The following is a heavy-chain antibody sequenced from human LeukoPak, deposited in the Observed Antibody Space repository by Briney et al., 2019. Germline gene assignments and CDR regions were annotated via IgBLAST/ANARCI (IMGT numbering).Heavy chain of an antibody. V-gene: IGHV3-74*01. CDR2: INSDGSST. Sequence: PGGSLRLSCAASGFTFSSYWMHWVRQAPGKGLVWVSRINSDGSSTSYADSVKGRFTISRDNAKNTLYLQMNSLRAEDMAVYYCAREDIVAVPAAYYFDYWGQGTLVTVSS. D-gene: IGHD2-2*01. CDR1: GFTFSSYW. J-gene: IGHJ4*02. CDR3: AREDIVAVPAAYYFDY.